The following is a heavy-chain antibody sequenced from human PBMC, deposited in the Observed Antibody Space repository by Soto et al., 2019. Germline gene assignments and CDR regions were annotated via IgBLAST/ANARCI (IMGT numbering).Heavy chain of an antibody. Sequence: QVQLQQWGAGLLKPSETLSLTCAVYGGSFSGYYWSWIRQPPGKGLEWIGEINHSGSTNYNPSLKRRVTISVDTSKNQFSLKLSSVTAADTAVYYCARERGVLLWFGELPALAYWGQGTLVTVSS. J-gene: IGHJ4*02. CDR2: INHSGST. V-gene: IGHV4-34*01. CDR3: ARERGVLLWFGELPALAY. D-gene: IGHD3-10*01. CDR1: GGSFSGYY.